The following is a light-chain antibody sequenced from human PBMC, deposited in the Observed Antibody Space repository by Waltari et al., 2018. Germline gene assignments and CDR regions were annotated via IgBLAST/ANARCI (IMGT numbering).Light chain of an antibody. CDR1: SSDVGAYKY. J-gene: IGLJ1*01. CDR3: TSYAGSKNV. Sequence: QSALTQPPSAYGSPTQSVTLSCTGTSSDVGAYKYDPWYQQHPGKGPKLMIYEVTKRPPGVPDRVSGSKSGNTASLTVSGLQAEDEADYYCTSYAGSKNVFGTGTKVTVL. CDR2: EVT. V-gene: IGLV2-8*01.